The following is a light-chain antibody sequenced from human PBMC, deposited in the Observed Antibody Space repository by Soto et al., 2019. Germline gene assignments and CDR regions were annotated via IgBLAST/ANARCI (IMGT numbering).Light chain of an antibody. CDR3: QKYNSAPLT. CDR2: AAS. Sequence: DIQMTQSPSSLSASVGDRVSITCRASQGISNYLAWYQQKPGQVPEILIYAASTLRSGVPSRFSGGGSGTDFTLTISSLQPGDVATYYCQKYNSAPLTFGGGTKVEIK. V-gene: IGKV1-27*01. CDR1: QGISNY. J-gene: IGKJ4*01.